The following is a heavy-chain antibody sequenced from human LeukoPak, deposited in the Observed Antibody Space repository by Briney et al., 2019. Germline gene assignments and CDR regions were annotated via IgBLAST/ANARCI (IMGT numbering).Heavy chain of an antibody. CDR1: GFTFDDYA. CDR2: ISWNSGSI. J-gene: IGHJ5*02. V-gene: IGHV3-9*01. CDR3: AKDPHNWFDP. Sequence: GGSLRLSCAASGFTFDDYAMHWVRQAPGKGLEWVSGISWNSGSIGYADSVKGRFTISRDNSKNTLYLQMNSLRAEDTAVYYCAKDPHNWFDPWGQGTLVTVSS.